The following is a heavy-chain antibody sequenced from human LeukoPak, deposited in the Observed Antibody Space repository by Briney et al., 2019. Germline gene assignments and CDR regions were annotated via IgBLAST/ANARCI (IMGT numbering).Heavy chain of an antibody. CDR2: IYYSGST. D-gene: IGHD6-6*01. V-gene: IGHV4-39*07. CDR1: GGSISSSSYY. CDR3: ARRLGLYSSSFN. Sequence: SETLSLTCTVSGGSISSSSYYWGWIRQPPGKGLEWIGSIYYSGSTYYNPSLKSRVTISVDTSKNQFSLKLSSVTAADTAVYYCARRLGLYSSSFNWGQGTLVTVSS. J-gene: IGHJ4*02.